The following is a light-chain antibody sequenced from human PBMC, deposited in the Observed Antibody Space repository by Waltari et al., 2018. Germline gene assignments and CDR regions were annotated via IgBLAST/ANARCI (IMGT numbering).Light chain of an antibody. J-gene: IGLJ2*01. Sequence: QSVLTQPPSVSGAPGQRVTISCTGNSSNIGAGYDVHWYQPLPETTPKLLIYTKTIRPSGVPDRFAGSRSGTSASLAISGLQAEDEADYYCQSYDSSLSGVVFGGGTKLTVL. V-gene: IGLV1-40*01. CDR1: SSNIGAGYD. CDR2: TKT. CDR3: QSYDSSLSGVV.